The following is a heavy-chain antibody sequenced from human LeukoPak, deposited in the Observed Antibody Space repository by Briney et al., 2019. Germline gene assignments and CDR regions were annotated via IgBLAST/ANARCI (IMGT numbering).Heavy chain of an antibody. CDR3: VRNGDYYRLDY. V-gene: IGHV3-7*01. J-gene: IGHJ4*02. Sequence: GSLRLSCTASGFIFSNYWMTWVRQAPGKGLEWVANIMGVGKEKQFEHSVKGRFTISRDNAKNSVFLQMNNLRGEDTAVFYCVRNGDYYRLDYWGQGTLVTVSS. CDR1: GFIFSNYW. D-gene: IGHD3-22*01. CDR2: IMGVGKEK.